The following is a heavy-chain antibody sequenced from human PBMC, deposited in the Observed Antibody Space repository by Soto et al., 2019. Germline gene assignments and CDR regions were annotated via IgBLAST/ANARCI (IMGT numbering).Heavy chain of an antibody. V-gene: IGHV3-74*01. D-gene: IGHD3-10*01. Sequence: EVQLVESGGGLVQPGGSLRLCCAASGFAFSSYWMNWVRQVPGKGLVWVSSIKTDGSITTYADSVKGRFTNSRDNAKNTLYLQMNSLRVEDTAVYYCARDLLGFRAFDIWGQGTMVTVSS. CDR1: GFAFSSYW. J-gene: IGHJ3*02. CDR2: IKTDGSIT. CDR3: ARDLLGFRAFDI.